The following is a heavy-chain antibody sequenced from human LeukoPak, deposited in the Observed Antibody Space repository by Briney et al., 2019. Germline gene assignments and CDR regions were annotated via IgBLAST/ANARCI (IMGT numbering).Heavy chain of an antibody. CDR2: IYYRGST. D-gene: IGHD3-3*01. CDR3: ARLGRTYYDFWSGP. Sequence: SETLSLTCTVSGGSISSSTYYWGWIRQPPGKGLEWIGTIYYRGSTYYNPSLKSRVTISVDTSKNQFSLRLTSVTAADTAVYYCARLGRTYYDFWSGPWGQGALVTVSS. J-gene: IGHJ5*02. CDR1: GGSISSSTYY. V-gene: IGHV4-39*01.